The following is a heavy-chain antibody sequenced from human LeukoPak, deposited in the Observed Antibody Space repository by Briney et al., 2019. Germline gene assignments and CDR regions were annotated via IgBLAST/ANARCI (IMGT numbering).Heavy chain of an antibody. Sequence: GGSLRLSCAASGFTFSSYGMHWVRQAPGKGLEWVAFIRYDGSNKYYADSVKGRFTISRDNSKNTLYLQMNSLRAEDTAVYYCAKVGMHYYDSSGYYEGWGQGTLVTVSS. CDR1: GFTFSSYG. J-gene: IGHJ4*02. CDR3: AKVGMHYYDSSGYYEG. D-gene: IGHD3-22*01. V-gene: IGHV3-30*02. CDR2: IRYDGSNK.